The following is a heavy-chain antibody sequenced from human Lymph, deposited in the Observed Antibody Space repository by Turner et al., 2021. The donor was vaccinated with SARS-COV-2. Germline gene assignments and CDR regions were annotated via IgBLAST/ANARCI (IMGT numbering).Heavy chain of an antibody. J-gene: IGHJ4*02. CDR2: IKQDGSEK. Sequence: DVQLVEYGGGLVQHGGSLRLSCAASGFTFSLDWMSWVRQAPGKGLEWVANIKQDGSEKYYVDSVKGRFTISRDNAKNSLYLQMNSLRAEDTAVYYCARVEMATISFDYWGQGTLVPVSS. V-gene: IGHV3-7*01. CDR1: GFTFSLDW. CDR3: ARVEMATISFDY.